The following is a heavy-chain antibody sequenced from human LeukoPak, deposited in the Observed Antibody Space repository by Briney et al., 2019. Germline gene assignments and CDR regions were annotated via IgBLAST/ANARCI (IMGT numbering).Heavy chain of an antibody. Sequence: HSGGSLRLSCAASGFTFGNYGMSWVRQAPGKGLEWVSYISSSSSTIYYADSVKGRFTISRDNAKNSLYLQMNSLRAEDTAVYYCARVRLQPRTLLDDAFDIWGQGTMVTVSS. CDR2: ISSSSSTI. D-gene: IGHD1-14*01. V-gene: IGHV3-48*04. CDR1: GFTFGNYG. CDR3: ARVRLQPRTLLDDAFDI. J-gene: IGHJ3*02.